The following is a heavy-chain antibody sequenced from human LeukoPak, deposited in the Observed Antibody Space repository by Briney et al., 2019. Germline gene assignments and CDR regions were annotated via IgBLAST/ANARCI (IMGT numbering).Heavy chain of an antibody. J-gene: IGHJ3*02. V-gene: IGHV4-59*01. CDR1: GGSISSYY. Sequence: EASETLSLTCTVSGGSISSYYWSWIRQPPGKGLEWIGYIYYSGSTNYKPSLKSRVTISVDTSKNQFSLKLSSVTAADTAVYYCARVNWSGYDFRGAFDIWGQGTMVTVSS. CDR3: ARVNWSGYDFRGAFDI. D-gene: IGHD5-12*01. CDR2: IYYSGST.